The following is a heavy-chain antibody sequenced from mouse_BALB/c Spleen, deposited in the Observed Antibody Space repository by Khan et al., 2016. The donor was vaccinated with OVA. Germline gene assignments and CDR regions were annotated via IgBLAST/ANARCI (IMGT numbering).Heavy chain of an antibody. Sequence: VQLQQSGAELVKPGASVKLSCTASGFNIKDTYMHWVKQRPEQGLEWIGRIDPANGNTKYDPKFQGKATITADTSSNTAYLQLSSLTSEATAVYYWARWDGPFAYWGQGTLVTVSA. CDR1: GFNIKDTY. D-gene: IGHD2-3*01. V-gene: IGHV14-3*02. J-gene: IGHJ3*01. CDR2: IDPANGNT. CDR3: ARWDGPFAY.